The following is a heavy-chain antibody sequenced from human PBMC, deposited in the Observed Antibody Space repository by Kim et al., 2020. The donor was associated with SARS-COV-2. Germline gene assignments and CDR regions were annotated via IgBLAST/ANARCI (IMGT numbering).Heavy chain of an antibody. CDR3: AKGGTYDIKNRGYFDL. CDR1: GFTFDDYA. D-gene: IGHD3-9*01. J-gene: IGHJ2*01. Sequence: GGSLRLSCAASGFTFDDYAMHWVRRAPGKGLEWVSGISWNSGSIGYADSVKGRFTISRDNAKNSLYLQMNSLRAEDTALYYCAKGGTYDIKNRGYFDLWGRGTLVTVSS. CDR2: ISWNSGSI. V-gene: IGHV3-9*01.